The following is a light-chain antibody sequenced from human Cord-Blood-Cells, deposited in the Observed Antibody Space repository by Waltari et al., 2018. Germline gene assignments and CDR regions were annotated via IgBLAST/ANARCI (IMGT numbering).Light chain of an antibody. V-gene: IGLV2-14*01. CDR1: SSDVGGYNY. CDR3: SSYTSSSTV. CDR2: DVS. J-gene: IGLJ1*01. Sequence: QSALTQPASVSGSPGQSTTISCTVTSSDVGGYNYVSWYQQHPGKAPKLMIYDVSNRPSGVSNRFSGSKSGNTASLTISGLQAEDEADYYCSSYTSSSTVFGTGTKVTVL.